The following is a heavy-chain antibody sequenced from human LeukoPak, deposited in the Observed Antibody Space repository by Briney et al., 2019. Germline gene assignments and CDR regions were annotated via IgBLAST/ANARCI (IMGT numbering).Heavy chain of an antibody. CDR2: ISYDGSNK. CDR1: GFTFSSYG. CDR3: AKGRVDSSGYYYGAFDI. D-gene: IGHD3-22*01. Sequence: GGSLRLSCAASGFTFSSYGMHWVRQAPGKGLGWVAVISYDGSNKYYADSVKGRFTISRDNSKNTLYLQMNSLRAEDTAVYYCAKGRVDSSGYYYGAFDIWGQGTMVTVSS. V-gene: IGHV3-30*18. J-gene: IGHJ3*02.